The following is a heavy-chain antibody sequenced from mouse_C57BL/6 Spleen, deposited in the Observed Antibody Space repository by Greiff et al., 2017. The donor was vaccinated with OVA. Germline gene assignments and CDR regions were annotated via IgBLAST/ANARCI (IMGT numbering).Heavy chain of an antibody. CDR3: ARSCNTVVANDFDY. CDR1: GFSLSTSGMG. Sequence: QVTLIVSGPGILQSSQTLSLSCSFSGFSLSTSGMGVSWIRQPSGKGLEWLARIYWDDYTRYNPSLKLLLTISKDTCINQVLLKITRVDTADTATYYCARSCNTVVANDFDYWGQGTTLTVSS. J-gene: IGHJ2*01. CDR2: IYWDDYT. D-gene: IGHD1-1*01. V-gene: IGHV8-12*01.